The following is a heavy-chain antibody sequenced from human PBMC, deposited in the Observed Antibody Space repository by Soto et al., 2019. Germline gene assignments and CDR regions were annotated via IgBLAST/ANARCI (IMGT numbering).Heavy chain of an antibody. D-gene: IGHD2-15*01. V-gene: IGHV1-69*06. Sequence: SVKVSCKAFGGTFSSYAICWVRQAPGQGPEWMGGIIPMFGSTNYAQKFQGRVTISADKSISTAYLQWSSLKASDTAMYYCARHPARGLYGMDVWGQGTTVTVSS. CDR1: GGTFSSYA. J-gene: IGHJ6*02. CDR3: ARHPARGLYGMDV. CDR2: IIPMFGST.